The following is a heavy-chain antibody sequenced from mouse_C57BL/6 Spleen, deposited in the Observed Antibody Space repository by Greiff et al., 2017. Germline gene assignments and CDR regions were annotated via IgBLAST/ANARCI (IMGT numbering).Heavy chain of an antibody. CDR2: ISYSGST. Sequence: EVKVVESGPGMVKPSQSLSLTCTVTGYSITSGYDWHWIRHFPGNKLEWMGYISYSGSTNYNPSLKSRISITHDTSKNHFFLKLNSVTTEDTATYYCAREGVWDGYYVGFAYWGQGTLVTVSA. J-gene: IGHJ3*01. CDR1: GYSITSGYD. V-gene: IGHV3-1*01. D-gene: IGHD2-3*01. CDR3: AREGVWDGYYVGFAY.